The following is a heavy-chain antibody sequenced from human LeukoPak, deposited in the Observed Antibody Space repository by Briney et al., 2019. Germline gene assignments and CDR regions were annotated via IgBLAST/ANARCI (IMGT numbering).Heavy chain of an antibody. V-gene: IGHV3-7*01. J-gene: IGHJ4*02. CDR2: IKQDGSES. CDR1: GFTFSSYW. Sequence: PGGSLRLSCAASGFTFSSYWMSWVRQAPGKGLEWVANIKQDGSESYYVDSVKGRFTIFKDNAKNSLYLQMNSLRAEDTAVYYCASPAYGDYALFDYWGQGTLVTVSS. CDR3: ASPAYGDYALFDY. D-gene: IGHD4-17*01.